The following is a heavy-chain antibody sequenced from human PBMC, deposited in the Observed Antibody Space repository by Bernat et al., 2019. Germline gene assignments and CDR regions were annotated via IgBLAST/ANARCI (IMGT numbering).Heavy chain of an antibody. CDR3: AKGENDYRGSPKFHHWYFDL. Sequence: QVQLVESGGGVVQPGRSLRLSCAASGFTFSSYGMHWVRQAPGKGLEWVAVISYDGSNKYYADSVKGRFTISRDNSKNTLYLYMNSLREEDTAVYYCAKGENDYRGSPKFHHWYFDLWGRGTLVTVSS. CDR1: GFTFSSYG. J-gene: IGHJ2*01. V-gene: IGHV3-30*18. CDR2: ISYDGSNK. D-gene: IGHD4-23*01.